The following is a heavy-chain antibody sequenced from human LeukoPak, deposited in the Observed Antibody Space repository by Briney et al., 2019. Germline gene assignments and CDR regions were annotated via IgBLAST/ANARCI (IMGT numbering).Heavy chain of an antibody. V-gene: IGHV3-11*01. CDR2: ISSSGSTI. J-gene: IGHJ4*02. D-gene: IGHD1-26*01. Sequence: AGGSLRLSCAASGFTFSDYYMSWIRQAPGKGLEWVSYISSSGSTIDYADSVKGRFTISRDNAKNSLYLQMNSLRAEDTAVYYCASSGSYPPDYFDYWGQGTLVTVSS. CDR3: ASSGSYPPDYFDY. CDR1: GFTFSDYY.